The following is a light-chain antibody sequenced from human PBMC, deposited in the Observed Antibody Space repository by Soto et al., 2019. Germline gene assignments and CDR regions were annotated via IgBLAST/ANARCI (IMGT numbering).Light chain of an antibody. Sequence: DIQMTQAASTLSASVGDRVTIACRASQSISSWLAWYQQKPGKAPKLLIYKASSLESGVPSRFSGSGSGIEFTLTISSLQPDDFATYYCQQYNSYSRTFGQGTKV. CDR3: QQYNSYSRT. V-gene: IGKV1-5*03. CDR2: KAS. CDR1: QSISSW. J-gene: IGKJ1*01.